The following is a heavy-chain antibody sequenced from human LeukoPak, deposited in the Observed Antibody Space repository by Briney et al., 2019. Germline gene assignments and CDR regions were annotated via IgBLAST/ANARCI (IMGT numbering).Heavy chain of an antibody. J-gene: IGHJ4*02. Sequence: SEALSLTCTVSGLSLRRGGHCWRWIRQHPGKGLEWIAYIYYSGSTYYNPSLKRRLTISVHPPKTPFSRQLSSVTAADTAVYYCARSRREMATMNIVYFAYWGQGTLVTVSS. CDR1: GLSLRRGGHC. CDR2: IYYSGST. V-gene: IGHV4-31*03. CDR3: ARSRREMATMNIVYFAY. D-gene: IGHD5-24*01.